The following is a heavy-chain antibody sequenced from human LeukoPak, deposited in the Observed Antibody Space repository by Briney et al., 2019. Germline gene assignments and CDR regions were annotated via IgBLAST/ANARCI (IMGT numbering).Heavy chain of an antibody. J-gene: IGHJ4*02. CDR2: IYTSGST. D-gene: IGHD3-22*01. Sequence: TPSETLSLTCTVSGGSISSYYWSWIRQPAGKGLEWIGRIYTSGSTNYNPSLKSRVTMSVDTSKNQFSLKLSSVTAADTAVYYCARVTGYMIEDYFDYWGQGTLVTVSS. CDR3: ARVTGYMIEDYFDY. CDR1: GGSISSYY. V-gene: IGHV4-4*07.